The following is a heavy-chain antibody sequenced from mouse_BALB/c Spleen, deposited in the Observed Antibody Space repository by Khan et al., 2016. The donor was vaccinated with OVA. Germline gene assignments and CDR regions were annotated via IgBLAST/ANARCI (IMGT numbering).Heavy chain of an antibody. CDR2: INTYTGEP. D-gene: IGHD2-3*01. J-gene: IGHJ1*01. V-gene: IGHV9-3-1*01. CDR3: ARSTLCRYFNG. CDR1: GYTFTNYG. Sequence: QIQLVESGPELQKPGVTVKISCKASGYTFTNYGMNWVKQAPGKGLKWMGWINTYTGEPTYADDFKGRFAFSLETSASTAYFQINNLKNEDTATYCCARSTLCRYFNGWGAGSTVSVYS.